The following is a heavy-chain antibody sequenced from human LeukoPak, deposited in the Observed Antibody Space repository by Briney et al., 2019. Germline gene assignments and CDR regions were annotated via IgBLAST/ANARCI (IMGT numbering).Heavy chain of an antibody. Sequence: GGSLRLSCAASGFTFSDYYMSWIRQAPGKGLEWVSYITSRGSTIYYADSVKGRFSISRDNAKNSLYLQMNSLRAEDTAVYYCARTMVRGLLYFDYWGQGTLVTVSS. CDR3: ARTMVRGLLYFDY. CDR1: GFTFSDYY. D-gene: IGHD3-10*01. J-gene: IGHJ4*02. CDR2: ITSRGSTI. V-gene: IGHV3-11*04.